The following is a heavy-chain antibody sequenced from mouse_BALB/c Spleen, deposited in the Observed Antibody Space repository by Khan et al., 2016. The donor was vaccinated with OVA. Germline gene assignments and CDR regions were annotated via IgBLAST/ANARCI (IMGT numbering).Heavy chain of an antibody. CDR3: SRSGYDYGRGALFAY. J-gene: IGHJ3*01. CDR2: IWSAGST. CDR1: GFTLNNYS. D-gene: IGHD2-4*01. V-gene: IGHV2-2*02. Sequence: QVQLKQSGPGLVQPSQSLSIACTVSGFTLNNYSVHWVRQSPGKGLEWLGVIWSAGSTDYNAAFISRLTISKDNSRSKVFFKMNSLQPNDTAIYYCSRSGYDYGRGALFAYWGQGTLVTVSA.